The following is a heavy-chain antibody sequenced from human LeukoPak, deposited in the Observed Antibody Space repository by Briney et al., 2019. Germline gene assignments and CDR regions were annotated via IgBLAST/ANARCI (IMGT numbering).Heavy chain of an antibody. CDR1: GFTFKNYA. V-gene: IGHV3-23*01. J-gene: IGHJ4*02. CDR3: ARVDGSSLSRARFDY. CDR2: ISGSGTTT. D-gene: IGHD6-6*01. Sequence: GGSLRLSCTASGFTFKNYAINWVRQAPGKGLEWVSRISGSGTTTDYADSVKGRFTVSRDNSKSTGYLQMNSLRAEDTAIYYCARVDGSSLSRARFDYWGPGTLVTVSS.